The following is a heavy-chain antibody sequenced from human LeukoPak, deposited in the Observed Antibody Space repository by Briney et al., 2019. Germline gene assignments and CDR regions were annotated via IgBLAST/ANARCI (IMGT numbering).Heavy chain of an antibody. J-gene: IGHJ4*02. CDR2: IKQDGTDK. Sequence: GGSLRLSCAPSGFTFSIYWMTWVRQAPGKGLEWVANIKQDGTDKYYVESVKGRFTISRDNAKNSLYLQMSSLRAEDTAIYYCARNMDTISYPLDYWGRGTLVTVSS. V-gene: IGHV3-7*01. CDR1: GFTFSIYW. D-gene: IGHD5-18*01. CDR3: ARNMDTISYPLDY.